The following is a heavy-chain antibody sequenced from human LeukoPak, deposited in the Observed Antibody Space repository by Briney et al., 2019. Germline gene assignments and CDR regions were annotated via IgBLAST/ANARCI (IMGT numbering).Heavy chain of an antibody. Sequence: SVKVSCKASGGTFSSYAISWVRQAPGQGVEWMGGIIPILGTANYAQKFQGRVTITADESTSTAYMELGSLRSEDTAVYYCAHITPNQLLHDYWGQGTLVTVSS. CDR1: GGTFSSYA. CDR2: IIPILGTA. J-gene: IGHJ4*02. V-gene: IGHV1-69*01. D-gene: IGHD2-2*01. CDR3: AHITPNQLLHDY.